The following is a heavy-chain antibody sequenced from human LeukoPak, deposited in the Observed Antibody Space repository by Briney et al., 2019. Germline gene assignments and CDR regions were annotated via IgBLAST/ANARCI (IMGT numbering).Heavy chain of an antibody. CDR1: GGSISNYY. CDR2: IYYTGST. D-gene: IGHD6-13*01. CDR3: ARNLIPEQLVLNF. Sequence: SETLSLTCTVSGGSISNYYWNWIRQPPGKGLEWIGYIYYTGSTNYNPSLKSRVTMSVDTSKNQFSLNLKSVTPEDTAVYYCARNLIPEQLVLNFWGKGTTVTISS. V-gene: IGHV4-59*01. J-gene: IGHJ6*04.